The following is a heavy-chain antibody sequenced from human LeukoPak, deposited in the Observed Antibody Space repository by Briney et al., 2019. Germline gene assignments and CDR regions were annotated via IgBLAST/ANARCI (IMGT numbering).Heavy chain of an antibody. J-gene: IGHJ4*02. V-gene: IGHV3-30*02. Sequence: GGSLRLSCAASGFTFSSYAMHWVRQAPGKGLEWVAFIRYDGSNKYYADSVKGRFTISRDNSKNTLYLQMNSLRAEDTAVYYCAKDRTIALDYWGQGTLVTVSS. CDR2: IRYDGSNK. CDR3: AKDRTIALDY. CDR1: GFTFSSYA. D-gene: IGHD3-9*01.